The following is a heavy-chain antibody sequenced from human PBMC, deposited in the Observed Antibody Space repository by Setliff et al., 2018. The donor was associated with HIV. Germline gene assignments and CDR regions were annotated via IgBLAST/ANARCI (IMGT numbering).Heavy chain of an antibody. J-gene: IGHJ6*04. Sequence: GESLKISCVASGFDFGSYSLNWVRQAPGKGLEWVSGINWNGGRTGYGDSVKGRFTMSRDNAKNSLYLQMHRLRAEDTALYYCAKDIPFGGLLMLQAYMDVWGKGTTVTVSS. CDR1: GFDFGSYS. CDR3: AKDIPFGGLLMLQAYMDV. V-gene: IGHV3-20*04. D-gene: IGHD3-10*01. CDR2: INWNGGRT.